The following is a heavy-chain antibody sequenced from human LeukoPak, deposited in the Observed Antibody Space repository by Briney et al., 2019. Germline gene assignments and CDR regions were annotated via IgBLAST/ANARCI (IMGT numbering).Heavy chain of an antibody. V-gene: IGHV3-43*01. Sequence: PGGSLRLSCAASGFTFGDYSMHWVRQTPGKGLEWVSLINCDALTAHYGDSVRGRFTISRNNSKNSLYLQMNGLRTEDTAFYYCAKGLHGVSFSFDYWGRGTLVTVSS. CDR3: AKGLHGVSFSFDY. CDR1: GFTFGDYS. J-gene: IGHJ4*02. CDR2: INCDALTA. D-gene: IGHD5-24*01.